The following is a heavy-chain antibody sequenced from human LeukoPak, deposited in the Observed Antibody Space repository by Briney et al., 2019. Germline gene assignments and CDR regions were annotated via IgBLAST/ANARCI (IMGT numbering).Heavy chain of an antibody. D-gene: IGHD2-2*01. J-gene: IGHJ4*02. CDR2: INYSGST. CDR3: ARGYCSSTSCYRFDY. CDR1: GGPISRYY. Sequence: SETLSLTCTVSGGPISRYYWSWIRQPPGKGVEWMGYINYSGSTNYNPYLNRRVTISVATSKNQSSMKLSSVPAADTAVYYCARGYCSSTSCYRFDYWGQGTLVTVSS. V-gene: IGHV4-59*08.